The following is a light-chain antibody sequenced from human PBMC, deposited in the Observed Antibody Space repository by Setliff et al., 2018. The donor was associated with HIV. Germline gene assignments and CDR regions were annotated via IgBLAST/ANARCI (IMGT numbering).Light chain of an antibody. CDR1: NSDIGSHDY. J-gene: IGLJ1*01. CDR2: SVT. CDR3: ASHRDTNTLEV. Sequence: QSALTQPASVSGSPGQSITISCSGTNSDIGSHDYVSWHQQHPGKAPKLIIFSVTYRPSGVSDRFSGSKSGNTASLTISGLQPEDEADYYCASHRDTNTLEVFGTGTKVTVL. V-gene: IGLV2-14*03.